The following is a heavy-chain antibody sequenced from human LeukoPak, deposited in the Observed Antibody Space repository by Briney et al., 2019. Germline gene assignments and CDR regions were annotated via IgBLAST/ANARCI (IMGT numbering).Heavy chain of an antibody. Sequence: SVKVSCKASGGTFSNYAISWVRQAPGQGLEWMGGIIPIFDTADYAQKFQGRVTITADESTSTAYMDLSSLRAEDTAVYYCARDLLGSGSSYSSGAWDYWGQGTLVTVSS. V-gene: IGHV1-69*13. D-gene: IGHD3-22*01. CDR1: GGTFSNYA. CDR3: ARDLLGSGSSYSSGAWDY. CDR2: IIPIFDTA. J-gene: IGHJ4*02.